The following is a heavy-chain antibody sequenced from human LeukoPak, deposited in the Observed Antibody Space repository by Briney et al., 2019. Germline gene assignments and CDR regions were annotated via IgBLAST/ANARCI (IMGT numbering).Heavy chain of an antibody. Sequence: GASVKVSCKASGFTFTSYDINWVRQAPGQGLEWMGWINAGNGNTKYSQKFQGRVTITRDTSASTAYMELSSLRSEDTAVYYCARRESSGRTHYYYYYGMDVWGQGTTVTVSS. J-gene: IGHJ6*02. V-gene: IGHV1-3*01. CDR3: ARRESSGRTHYYYYYGMDV. CDR1: GFTFTSYD. CDR2: INAGNGNT. D-gene: IGHD3-10*01.